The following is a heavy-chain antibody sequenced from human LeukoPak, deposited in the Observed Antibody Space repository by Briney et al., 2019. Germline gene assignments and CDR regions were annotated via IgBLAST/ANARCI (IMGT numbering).Heavy chain of an antibody. CDR2: IYSSGNT. CDR1: GGSISSYH. V-gene: IGHV4-4*07. D-gene: IGHD6-19*01. Sequence: SETLSLTCTVSGGSISSYHWSWIRQPAGKGLEWIGRIYSSGNTNYSPSLKSRVTISLDASKNQFALKLNSVTAADTAVYYCARQVGGGRWYFDYWGQGTLVTVSS. J-gene: IGHJ4*02. CDR3: ARQVGGGRWYFDY.